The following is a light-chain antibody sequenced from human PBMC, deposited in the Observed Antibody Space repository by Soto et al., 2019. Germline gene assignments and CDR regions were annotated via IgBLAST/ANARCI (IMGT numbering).Light chain of an antibody. CDR1: SSNIGSNY. V-gene: IGLV1-47*01. CDR3: TVWDDSLRGRL. CDR2: RNN. J-gene: IGLJ2*01. Sequence: QSVLTQPPSASGTPGQRVTISCSGSSSNIGSNYVYWYQQLPGTAPQLLIYRNNQPPSGVPDRFSGSKSGTSASLAISALRSEDEADYYCTVWDDSLRGRLFGGRTKLTVL.